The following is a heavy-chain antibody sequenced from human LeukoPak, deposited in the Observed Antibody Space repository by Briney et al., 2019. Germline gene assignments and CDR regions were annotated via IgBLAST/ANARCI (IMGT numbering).Heavy chain of an antibody. D-gene: IGHD5-12*01. Sequence: GESLKISCKGSGYSFTNYWIGWVRQMPGKGLEWMGIIYPGDSDAKYSPSFQGQVTISADKSITTAYLQWSSLKASDTAIYYCARQGGYGDYGDYFDSWGQGTLVTVSS. CDR3: ARQGGYGDYGDYFDS. V-gene: IGHV5-51*01. CDR1: GYSFTNYW. CDR2: IYPGDSDA. J-gene: IGHJ4*02.